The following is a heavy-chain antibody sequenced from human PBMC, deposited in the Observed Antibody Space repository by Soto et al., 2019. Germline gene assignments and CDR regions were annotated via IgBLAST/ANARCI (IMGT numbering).Heavy chain of an antibody. CDR1: GYTFTNYA. CDR3: ARDPGSYPYRANWFDP. CDR2: INAGNGNT. Sequence: GASVKVSCKASGYTFTNYAMHWVRQAPGQRLEWMGWINAGNGNTKYSQKFQGRVTITRDTSASTAYMELSSLRSEDTAVYYCARDPGSYPYRANWFDPWGQGTLVTVSS. V-gene: IGHV1-3*01. J-gene: IGHJ5*02. D-gene: IGHD3-10*01.